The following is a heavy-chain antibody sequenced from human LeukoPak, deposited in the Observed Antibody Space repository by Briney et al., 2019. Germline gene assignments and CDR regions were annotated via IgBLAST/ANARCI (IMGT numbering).Heavy chain of an antibody. CDR3: AREFCSSNSCYLEY. D-gene: IGHD2-2*01. Sequence: PGGSLRLSCAASGFTFSNYRMNWVRQDPGKGLEWVSSISSSSSYIYYADSVKGRLTISRDNAKNSLYLQMNSLRAEDTAVYYCAREFCSSNSCYLEYWGQGTLVTVSS. J-gene: IGHJ4*02. V-gene: IGHV3-21*01. CDR2: ISSSSSYI. CDR1: GFTFSNYR.